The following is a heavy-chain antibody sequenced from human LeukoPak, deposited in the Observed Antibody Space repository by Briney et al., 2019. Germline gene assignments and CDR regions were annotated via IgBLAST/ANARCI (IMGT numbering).Heavy chain of an antibody. Sequence: GGSLRLSCAASGFTFSSYGMHWVRQAPGKGLEWVAVISYDGGNKYYADSVKGRFTISRDNSKNTLYLQMNSLRAEDTAVYYCAKSNEFYYDSLDYWGQGTLVTVSS. V-gene: IGHV3-30*18. CDR2: ISYDGGNK. D-gene: IGHD3-22*01. CDR3: AKSNEFYYDSLDY. J-gene: IGHJ4*02. CDR1: GFTFSSYG.